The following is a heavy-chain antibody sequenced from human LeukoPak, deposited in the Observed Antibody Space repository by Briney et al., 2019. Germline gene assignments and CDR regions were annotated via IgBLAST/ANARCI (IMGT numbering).Heavy chain of an antibody. D-gene: IGHD4-23*01. V-gene: IGHV3-48*01. CDR3: AREAFGSNSNYFDS. CDR2: ISFSSSTI. CDR1: GFIISGYS. Sequence: PGGSLRLSCGASGFIISGYSMNWVRQAPGKGLEWVSYISFSSSTIFYADSVQGRFTISRDNAKNSLYLQMNSLRAEDTAMYYCAREAFGSNSNYFDSWDQGILVTVSS. J-gene: IGHJ4*02.